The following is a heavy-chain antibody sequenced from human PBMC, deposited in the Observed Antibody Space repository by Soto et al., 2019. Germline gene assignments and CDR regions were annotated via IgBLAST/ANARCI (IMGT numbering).Heavy chain of an antibody. D-gene: IGHD1-1*01. Sequence: GGSLRLSCAASGFTFSDYYMSWIRQAPGKGLEWVSYISSSGSFTNYADSVKGRFTISRDNAKNSLYLRMNSLRDEDTAVYYCTTLPYYGMDVWGQGTTVTVS. V-gene: IGHV3-11*06. J-gene: IGHJ6*02. CDR1: GFTFSDYY. CDR3: TTLPYYGMDV. CDR2: ISSSGSFT.